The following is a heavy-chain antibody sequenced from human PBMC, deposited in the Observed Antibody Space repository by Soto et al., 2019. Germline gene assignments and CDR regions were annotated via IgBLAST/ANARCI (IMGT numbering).Heavy chain of an antibody. Sequence: QVQLVQSGPEVGEPGASVKVSCKTSGYAFTTFGISWVRQAPGQGLEWMGWISTDNGDTKYAQKLQGRVSMTTDTSTTTAHMELKSLSSDDTAVYYCAREYCSSSRCYNPDYWGQGTLVTVSS. J-gene: IGHJ4*02. V-gene: IGHV1-18*04. CDR3: AREYCSSSRCYNPDY. CDR2: ISTDNGDT. CDR1: GYAFTTFG. D-gene: IGHD2-2*02.